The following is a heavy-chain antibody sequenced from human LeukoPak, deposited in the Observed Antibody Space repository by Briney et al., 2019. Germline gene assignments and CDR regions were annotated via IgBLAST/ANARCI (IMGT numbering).Heavy chain of an antibody. CDR2: LSWNSGSI. V-gene: IGHV3-9*01. D-gene: IGHD3-22*01. CDR1: GFIFEDYA. J-gene: IGHJ4*02. CDR3: AKDMNMIVVASFDY. Sequence: GRSLRLSCAASGFIFEDYAMHWVRHAPGKGLEWVSGLSWNSGSIGYADSVKGRFTISRDNAKNSLYRQLNSLRAEDTALYYCAKDMNMIVVASFDYWGQGTLVTVSS.